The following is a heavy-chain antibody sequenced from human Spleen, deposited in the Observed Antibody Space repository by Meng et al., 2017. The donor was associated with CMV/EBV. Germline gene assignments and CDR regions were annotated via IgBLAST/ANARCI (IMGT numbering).Heavy chain of an antibody. J-gene: IGHJ6*02. V-gene: IGHV1-18*01. CDR1: NYG. CDR3: ARLVVVVPAAGTYYYYGMDV. CDR2: ISAYNRNT. D-gene: IGHD2-2*01. Sequence: NYGISWVRQAPGQGLEWMGWISAYNRNTNYAQKLQGRVTMTTDTSTSTAYMELRSLRSDDTAVYYCARLVVVVPAAGTYYYYGMDVWGQGTTVTVSS.